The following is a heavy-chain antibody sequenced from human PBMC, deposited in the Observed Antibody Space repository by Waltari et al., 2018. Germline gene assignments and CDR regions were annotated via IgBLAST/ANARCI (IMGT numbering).Heavy chain of an antibody. Sequence: QVQLQESGPGLVKPSQTLSLTCTVSGGSISSGDYYWSWIRQPPGKGLEWIGYIYYGGSTYYNPSLKSRVTISVDTSKNQFSLKLSSVTAADTAVYYCARVLLMLTRGAAAGYFDYWGQGTLVTVSS. CDR3: ARVLLMLTRGAAAGYFDY. V-gene: IGHV4-30-4*08. J-gene: IGHJ4*02. CDR1: GGSISSGDYY. CDR2: IYYGGST. D-gene: IGHD6-13*01.